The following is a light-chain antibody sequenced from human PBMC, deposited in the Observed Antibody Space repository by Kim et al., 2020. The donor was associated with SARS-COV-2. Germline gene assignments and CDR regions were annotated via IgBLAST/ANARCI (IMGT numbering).Light chain of an antibody. V-gene: IGLV3-21*04. J-gene: IGLJ3*02. CDR1: NMGSKS. CDR3: QVWDRSTNRV. Sequence: VAPGKTARITCGGDNMGSKSVHWYQQKPGQAPVVVIFYDTGRPSGVPERFSGSNSGDTATLTISWVEAGDEADYYCQVWDRSTNRVFGGGTQLTVL. CDR2: YDT.